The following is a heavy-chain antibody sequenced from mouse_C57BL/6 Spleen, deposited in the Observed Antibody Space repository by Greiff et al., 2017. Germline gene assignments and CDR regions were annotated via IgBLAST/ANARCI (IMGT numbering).Heavy chain of an antibody. J-gene: IGHJ3*01. CDR3: ARGHDYDEGPWFAY. CDR2: IYPGSGNT. CDR1: GYSFTSYY. Sequence: QVQLQQSGPELVKPGASVKISCKASGYSFTSYYIHWVKQRPGQGLEWIGWIYPGSGNTKYNEKFKGKATLTADTSSSTAYMQLSSLTSEDSAVYYCARGHDYDEGPWFAYWGQGTLVTVSA. D-gene: IGHD2-4*01. V-gene: IGHV1-66*01.